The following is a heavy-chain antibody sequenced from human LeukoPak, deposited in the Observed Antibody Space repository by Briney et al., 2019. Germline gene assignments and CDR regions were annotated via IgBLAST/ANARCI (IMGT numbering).Heavy chain of an antibody. J-gene: IGHJ5*02. V-gene: IGHV1-18*01. CDR3: ARVGSLAYYDFWSGYSNWFDP. D-gene: IGHD3-3*01. CDR2: ISAYNGNT. CDR1: GYTFTSYG. Sequence: ASVRVSCKASGYTFTSYGISWVRQAPGQGLEWMGWISAYNGNTNYAQKFQGRVTMTRNTSISTAYMELSSLRSEDTAVYYCARVGSLAYYDFWSGYSNWFDPWGQGTLVTVSS.